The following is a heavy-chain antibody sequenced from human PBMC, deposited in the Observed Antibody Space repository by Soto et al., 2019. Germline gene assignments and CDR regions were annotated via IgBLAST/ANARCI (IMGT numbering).Heavy chain of an antibody. J-gene: IGHJ1*01. CDR3: ASSPYCGSDCYSSSFQY. Sequence: QVQLVESGGGVVQPGRSLRLSCAASGFTFSSYSMHWVRQAPGKGLEWVAVVWFDGTNKYYADSVKGRFTISRDNSKNTMYLQMNSLRAEDTAVYYCASSPYCGSDCYSSSFQYWGQGTLVTVSS. V-gene: IGHV3-33*01. CDR2: VWFDGTNK. CDR1: GFTFSSYS. D-gene: IGHD2-21*02.